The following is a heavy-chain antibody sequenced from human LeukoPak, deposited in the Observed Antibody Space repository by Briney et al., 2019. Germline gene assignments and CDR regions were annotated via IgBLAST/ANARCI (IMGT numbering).Heavy chain of an antibody. J-gene: IGHJ4*02. D-gene: IGHD4-17*01. CDR3: ARALYGDYVDY. V-gene: IGHV4-39*07. CDR1: GGSISSSSYY. Sequence: SETLSLTCTVSGGSISSSSYYWGWIRQPPGKGLGWIGSIYYSGSTYYNPSLKSRVTISVDTSKNQFSLKLSSVTAADTAVYYCARALYGDYVDYWGQGTLVTVSS. CDR2: IYYSGST.